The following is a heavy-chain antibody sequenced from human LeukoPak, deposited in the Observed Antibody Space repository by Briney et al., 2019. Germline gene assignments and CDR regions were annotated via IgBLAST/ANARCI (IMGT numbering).Heavy chain of an antibody. CDR1: GFTFAHAW. D-gene: IGHD6-13*01. J-gene: IGHJ5*02. Sequence: GGSLRLSCAASGFTFAHAWMNWVRQPPGKGLEWVGRIKSKTDGGTTDYAAPVKGRFTISRDNSKNTLYLQMNSLRAEDTAVYYCARRGIAAAGSVDPWGQGTLVTVSS. CDR3: ARRGIAAAGSVDP. CDR2: IKSKTDGGTT. V-gene: IGHV3-15*07.